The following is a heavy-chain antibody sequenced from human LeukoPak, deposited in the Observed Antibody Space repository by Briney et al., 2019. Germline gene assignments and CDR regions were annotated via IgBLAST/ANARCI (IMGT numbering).Heavy chain of an antibody. D-gene: IGHD3-16*01. J-gene: IGHJ4*02. V-gene: IGHV3-30*02. CDR2: IRYDGTNK. CDR1: GFTFSSYG. Sequence: GGSLRLSCAASGFTFSSYGIHWVRQAPGKGLQWVAFIRYDGTNKYYADSVKGRFTISRDNSKNTLYLQMNSLRAEDTAVYYCARADRLGAALLASFDYWGQGTLVTVSS. CDR3: ARADRLGAALLASFDY.